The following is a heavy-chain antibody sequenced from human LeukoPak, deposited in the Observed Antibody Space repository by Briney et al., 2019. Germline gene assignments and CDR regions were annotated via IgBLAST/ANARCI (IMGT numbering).Heavy chain of an antibody. CDR2: INPNGGGT. CDR1: GYTFTGYY. D-gene: IGHD4-17*01. J-gene: IGHJ5*02. Sequence: ASVKVSCKASGYTFTGYYMHWVRQAPGQGLEWMGRINPNGGGTNYAQKFQGRVTMTRDTSISTAYMELSRLRSDDTAVYYCARDLFDYGDNNWFDPWGQGTLVTVSS. V-gene: IGHV1-2*06. CDR3: ARDLFDYGDNNWFDP.